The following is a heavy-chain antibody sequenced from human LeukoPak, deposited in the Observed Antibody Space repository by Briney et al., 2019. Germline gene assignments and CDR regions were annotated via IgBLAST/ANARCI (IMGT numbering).Heavy chain of an antibody. V-gene: IGHV3-74*01. D-gene: IGHD3-22*01. Sequence: PGGSLRLSCAASGFTFSIYWMHWVPQAPRKGLVWVSRIKSDGSTRDADSVKGRFTTSRDNAKNTVSLQMTSLRAVDTGVYYCARAPSEIGGYYAEYFRHWGQGTLVIVSS. J-gene: IGHJ1*01. CDR2: IKSDGST. CDR1: GFTFSIYW. CDR3: ARAPSEIGGYYAEYFRH.